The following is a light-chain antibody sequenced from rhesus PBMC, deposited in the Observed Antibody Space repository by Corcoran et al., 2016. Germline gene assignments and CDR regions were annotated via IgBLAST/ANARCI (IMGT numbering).Light chain of an antibody. J-gene: IGKJ4*01. CDR3: QQYDTWNT. V-gene: IGKV3S9*01. CDR2: DSS. Sequence: EIVMTQSPATLSLPPGERATLSCRASQSVSTSVAWYQQRPPHAPRLHIYDSSSRATGIPDRFSGSGSGTDFTLIISSLEPEDIGIYFCQQYDTWNTFGGGTKGELK. CDR1: QSVSTS.